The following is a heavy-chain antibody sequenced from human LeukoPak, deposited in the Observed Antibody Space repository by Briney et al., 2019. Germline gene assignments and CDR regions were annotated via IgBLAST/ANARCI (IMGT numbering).Heavy chain of an antibody. J-gene: IGHJ3*02. Sequence: ASVKVSCKASGYTFTGYYMHWVRQAPGQGLEWMGWINPNSGGTNYAQKFQGRVTMTRDTSISTAYMELSRLRSDDTAVYYCARPVVARDPDDAFDIWGQGTMVTVSS. V-gene: IGHV1-2*02. CDR1: GYTFTGYY. CDR2: INPNSGGT. CDR3: ARPVVARDPDDAFDI. D-gene: IGHD2-15*01.